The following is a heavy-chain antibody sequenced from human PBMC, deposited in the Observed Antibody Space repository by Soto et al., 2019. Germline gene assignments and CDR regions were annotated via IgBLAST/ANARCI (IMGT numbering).Heavy chain of an antibody. CDR1: GYTFTDSY. D-gene: IGHD4-17*01. Sequence: QVQLLQSGAEVKKPGASVKVSCKASGYTFTDSYMHWVRQAPGQGLEWMGWINPNSGATDYSQNFQGRVTMIRETFINTAYLELSRLQYDDTAVYYCAREPLRWLNRYDPWGQGTLVTVSS. CDR2: INPNSGAT. V-gene: IGHV1-2*02. J-gene: IGHJ5*02. CDR3: AREPLRWLNRYDP.